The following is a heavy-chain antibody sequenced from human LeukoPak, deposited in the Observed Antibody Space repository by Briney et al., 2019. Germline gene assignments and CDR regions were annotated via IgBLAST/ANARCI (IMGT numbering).Heavy chain of an antibody. J-gene: IGHJ6*03. V-gene: IGHV3-21*01. D-gene: IGHD5-24*01. CDR3: ARDQWLQSNYYMDV. CDR1: GFTFSSYS. CDR2: ISTSSSYI. Sequence: TGGSLRLSCAASGFTFSSYSMNWVRQAPGKGLEWVSSISTSSSYIYYADSVKGRFTISRDNAKNSLHLQMNSLRAEDTAVYYCARDQWLQSNYYMDVWGKGTTVTVSS.